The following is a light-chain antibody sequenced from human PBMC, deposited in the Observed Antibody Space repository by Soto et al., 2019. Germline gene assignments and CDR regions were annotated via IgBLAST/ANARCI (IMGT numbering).Light chain of an antibody. Sequence: DIQMTQSPSTLSASVGDRVTITCRASQSISSWLAWYQQKPGKAPKLLIYKASSLESGVPSRFSGSGSGTEFTLTISRLQPDDFASYYCQQYKSPWTFGQGTKVEIK. J-gene: IGKJ1*01. CDR2: KAS. CDR1: QSISSW. V-gene: IGKV1-5*03. CDR3: QQYKSPWT.